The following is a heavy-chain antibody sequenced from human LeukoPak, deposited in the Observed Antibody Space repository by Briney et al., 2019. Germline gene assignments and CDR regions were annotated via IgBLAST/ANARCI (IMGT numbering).Heavy chain of an antibody. CDR2: ISGSGGST. J-gene: IGHJ5*02. Sequence: PGGSLRLSCAASGFTFSSYAMSWVRQAPGKGLEWVSAISGSGGSTYYAGSVTGRFTISRDDSKNTLYLQMTSLRVDDTAIYYCVRGNGNVGGRLDPWGQGAWVTVSS. D-gene: IGHD1-1*01. CDR3: VRGNGNVGGRLDP. CDR1: GFTFSSYA. V-gene: IGHV3-23*01.